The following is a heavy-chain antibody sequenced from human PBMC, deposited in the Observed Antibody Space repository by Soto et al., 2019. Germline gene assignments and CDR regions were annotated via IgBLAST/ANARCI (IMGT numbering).Heavy chain of an antibody. D-gene: IGHD3-22*01. J-gene: IGHJ6*02. CDR1: GYSFTSYW. V-gene: IGHV5-10-1*01. Sequence: PGESLKISCKGSGYSFTSYWISWVRQMPGKGLEWMGRIDPSDSYTNYSPSFQGHVTISADKSISTAYLQWSSLKASDTAMYYCARLPTMIVVRALHYYYGMDVWGQGTTVTVSS. CDR3: ARLPTMIVVRALHYYYGMDV. CDR2: IDPSDSYT.